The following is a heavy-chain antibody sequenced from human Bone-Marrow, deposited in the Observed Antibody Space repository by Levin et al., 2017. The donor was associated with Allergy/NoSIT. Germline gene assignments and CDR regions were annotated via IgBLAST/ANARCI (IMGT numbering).Heavy chain of an antibody. CDR3: AREATVTTGFDY. CDR1: GGSISGFY. Sequence: SETLSLTCTVSGGSISGFYWSWIRQPPGKGLEWIGYIVYSRSTNYNPSLKSRITISVDTSKNQFSLKLSSATAADTAVYYCAREATVTTGFDYWGRGTLVTVSS. CDR2: IVYSRST. V-gene: IGHV4-59*01. D-gene: IGHD4-17*01. J-gene: IGHJ4*02.